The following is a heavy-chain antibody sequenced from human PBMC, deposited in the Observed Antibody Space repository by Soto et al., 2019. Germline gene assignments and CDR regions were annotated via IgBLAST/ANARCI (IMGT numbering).Heavy chain of an antibody. CDR2: ISAYNGNT. J-gene: IGHJ4*02. CDR1: GYTFTSYG. CDR3: ARVDGGGYDYVWGSYRDRYYFDY. D-gene: IGHD3-16*02. V-gene: IGHV1-18*01. Sequence: QVQLVQSGAEVKKPGASVKVSCKASGYTFTSYGISWVRQAPGQGLEWMGWISAYNGNTNYAQKLQGRVTMTTDTSTSTAYMELRSLRSDDTGVDYCARVDGGGYDYVWGSYRDRYYFDYWGQGTLVTVSS.